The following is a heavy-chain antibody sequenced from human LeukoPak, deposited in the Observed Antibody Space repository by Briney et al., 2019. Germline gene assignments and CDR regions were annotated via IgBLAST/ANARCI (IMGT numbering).Heavy chain of an antibody. V-gene: IGHV4-39*07. CDR3: AREDQNFDWSRDENYYYGMDV. D-gene: IGHD3-9*01. J-gene: IGHJ6*02. CDR1: GGSINNTLFY. Sequence: SETLSLTCTVSGGSINNTLFYWGWIRQPPGKGLEWIGTVYYDGINYSSPSLKSRVATSVDTSKNQFSLRLSSVTAADTAVYYCAREDQNFDWSRDENYYYGMDVWGQGTTVTVSS. CDR2: VYYDGIN.